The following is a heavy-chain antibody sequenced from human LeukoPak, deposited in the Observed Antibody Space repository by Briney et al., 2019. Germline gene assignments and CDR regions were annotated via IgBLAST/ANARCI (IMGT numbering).Heavy chain of an antibody. D-gene: IGHD5-12*01. CDR2: IKQDGSEK. CDR3: ARVWLRRWFDP. CDR1: GFTVSSNY. J-gene: IGHJ5*02. V-gene: IGHV3-7*01. Sequence: PGGSLRLSCAASGFTVSSNYMSWVRQAPGKGLEWVANIKQDGSEKYYVDSVKGRFTISRDNAKNSLYLQMNSLRAEDTAVYYCARVWLRRWFDPWGQGTLVTVSS.